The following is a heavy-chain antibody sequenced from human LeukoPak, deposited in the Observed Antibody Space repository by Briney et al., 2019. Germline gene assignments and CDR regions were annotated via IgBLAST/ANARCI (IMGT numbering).Heavy chain of an antibody. D-gene: IGHD3-3*01. Sequence: PSETLSLTCTVSGGSISSSSYYWGWIRQPPGRGLEWIGSIYYSGSTYYNPSLRSRVTISVDTSKNQFSLKLSSVTAADTAVYYCAHFGVVPYFDYWGQGTLVTVSS. CDR3: AHFGVVPYFDY. J-gene: IGHJ4*02. V-gene: IGHV4-39*01. CDR2: IYYSGST. CDR1: GGSISSSSYY.